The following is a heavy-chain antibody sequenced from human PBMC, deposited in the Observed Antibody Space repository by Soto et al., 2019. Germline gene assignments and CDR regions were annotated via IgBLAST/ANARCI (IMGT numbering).Heavy chain of an antibody. Sequence: QVQLQESGPGRVKPSQTLSLTCTVSGGSISSGSYYWSWIRQLPGKGLEWIGYIYYSGSTYYNPSLKSRVNLSVDTSKNQFSLKLSSVTAADTAVYYCATRTDYYYGSGSLGGMDVWGQGTTVTVSS. CDR3: ATRTDYYYGSGSLGGMDV. CDR2: IYYSGST. CDR1: GGSISSGSYY. D-gene: IGHD3-10*01. J-gene: IGHJ6*02. V-gene: IGHV4-31*03.